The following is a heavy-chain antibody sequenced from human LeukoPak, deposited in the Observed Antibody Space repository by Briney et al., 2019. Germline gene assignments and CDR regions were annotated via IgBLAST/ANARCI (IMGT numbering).Heavy chain of an antibody. J-gene: IGHJ6*03. V-gene: IGHV3-21*01. CDR3: ARDHPLAARPSYYMDV. Sequence: GGSLRLSCAASGFTFISYSMNWVRQAPGKGPEWVSSISGSSSYIYYADSVKGRFTISRDNAKNSLYLQMNSLRAEDTAVYYCARDHPLAARPSYYMDVWGKGTTVTVSS. D-gene: IGHD6-6*01. CDR1: GFTFISYS. CDR2: ISGSSSYI.